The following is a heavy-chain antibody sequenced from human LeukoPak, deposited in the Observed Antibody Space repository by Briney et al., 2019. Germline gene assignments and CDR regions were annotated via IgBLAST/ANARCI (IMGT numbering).Heavy chain of an antibody. CDR2: ISPKTGDT. CDR3: ARADGTDDYGDYVGEGDYYYYDMGV. Sequence: GASVKVSCMASGYTFIDYFMHWVRQAPGQGLEWMGWISPKTGDTTYAQKFQGRLSMTRDTSISTAYMDLSSLTPADTAIYYCARADGTDDYGDYVGEGDYYYYDMGVWGQGTTVTVSS. J-gene: IGHJ6*02. D-gene: IGHD4-17*01. CDR1: GYTFIDYF. V-gene: IGHV1-2*02.